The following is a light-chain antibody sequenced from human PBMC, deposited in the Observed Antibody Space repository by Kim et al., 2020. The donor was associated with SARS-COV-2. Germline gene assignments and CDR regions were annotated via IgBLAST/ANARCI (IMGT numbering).Light chain of an antibody. Sequence: GQQVTSRCTRGNSDVGCHSVNWDPQRHGAAPTLLIYTDNQRPSGVPDRFSGSKSVTSASLAISGLQPEDEADYNCATWDDSLPGVVFGGGTQLTVL. CDR1: NSDVGCHS. J-gene: IGLJ3*02. CDR3: ATWDDSLPGVV. V-gene: IGLV1-44*01. CDR2: TDN.